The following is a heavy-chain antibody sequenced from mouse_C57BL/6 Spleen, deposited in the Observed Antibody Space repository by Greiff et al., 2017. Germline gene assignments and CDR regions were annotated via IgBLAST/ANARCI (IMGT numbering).Heavy chain of an antibody. CDR3: AKLTGTYFDD. J-gene: IGHJ2*01. Sequence: QVQLQQSGPELVKPGASVKISCKASGYAFSSSWMNWVKQRPGKGLEWIGRIYPGDGDTNYNGKFKGKATLTADKSSSTAYMQLSSLTSEDSAVYFCAKLTGTYFDDWGQGTTLTVSS. CDR2: IYPGDGDT. V-gene: IGHV1-82*01. D-gene: IGHD4-1*01. CDR1: GYAFSSSW.